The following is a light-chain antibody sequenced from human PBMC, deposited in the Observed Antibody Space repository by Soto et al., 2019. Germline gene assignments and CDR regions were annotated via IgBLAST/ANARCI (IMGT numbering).Light chain of an antibody. J-gene: IGLJ1*01. CDR3: AAWDDSLNGYV. V-gene: IGLV1-44*01. CDR1: SSNIGINT. Sequence: QSVLTQPPSASETPGQSVTISCSGSSSNIGINTVDWFQQLPGTAPKLLIYNNNQRPSGVPDRFSGSKSGTSASLAISGLQSEDESDYYCAAWDDSLNGYVFGTRTKVTVL. CDR2: NNN.